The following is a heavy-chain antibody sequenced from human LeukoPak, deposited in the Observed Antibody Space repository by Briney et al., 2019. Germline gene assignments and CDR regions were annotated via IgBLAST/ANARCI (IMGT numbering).Heavy chain of an antibody. CDR1: GYSISSGYY. V-gene: IGHV4-38-2*02. Sequence: SETLSLTCSVSGYSISSGYYWGRIRQPPGKGLEWIGSIYHSGSTYYNPSLKSRVTISLDTSKNQFSLKVRSVTAADTAVYYCARVRAVAGTPFDYWGQGTLVTVSS. CDR3: ARVRAVAGTPFDY. J-gene: IGHJ4*02. CDR2: IYHSGST. D-gene: IGHD6-19*01.